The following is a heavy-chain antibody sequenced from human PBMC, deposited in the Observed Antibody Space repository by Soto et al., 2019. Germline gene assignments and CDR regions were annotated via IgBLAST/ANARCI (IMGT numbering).Heavy chain of an antibody. J-gene: IGHJ1*01. D-gene: IGHD3-16*02. CDR3: AKDPNRLHTLAVTQH. V-gene: IGHV3-23*01. CDR1: GFTFSSYA. Sequence: GGSLRLSCAASGFTFSSYAMSWVRQAPGKGLEWVSAISGSGGSTYYADSVKGRFTISRDNSKNTLYLQMNSLRAEDTAVYYCAKDPNRLHTLAVTQHWGQGTLVTVSS. CDR2: ISGSGGST.